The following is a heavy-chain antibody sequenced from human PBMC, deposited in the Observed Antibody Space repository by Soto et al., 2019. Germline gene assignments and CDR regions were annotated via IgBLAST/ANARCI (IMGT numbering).Heavy chain of an antibody. CDR3: VNDGSSGWPYYYGMDV. CDR2: ISYDGSNK. Sequence: QVQLVESGGGVVQPGRSLRLSCAASGFTFSSYGMHWVRQAPGKGLEWVAVISYDGSNKYYADSVKGRFTISRDNSKNTLYLQMSSLSAEDTAVYYCVNDGSSGWPYYYGMDVWGQGTPVTVSS. D-gene: IGHD6-19*01. J-gene: IGHJ6*02. CDR1: GFTFSSYG. V-gene: IGHV3-30*18.